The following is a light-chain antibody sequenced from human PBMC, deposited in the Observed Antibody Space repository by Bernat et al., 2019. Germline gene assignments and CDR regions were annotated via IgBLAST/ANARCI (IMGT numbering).Light chain of an antibody. V-gene: IGLV2-14*03. CDR1: SSDVGGYNY. J-gene: IGLJ1*01. Sequence: QSALTQPASVSGSPGQSITISCTGTSSDVGGYNYVSWYQQHPDKPPKLMIYDVSNRPSGVSNRFSGSKSGNTASLTISGLQAEDEADYYCSSSTSSSTYVFGTGTKVTVL. CDR2: DVS. CDR3: SSSTSSSTYV.